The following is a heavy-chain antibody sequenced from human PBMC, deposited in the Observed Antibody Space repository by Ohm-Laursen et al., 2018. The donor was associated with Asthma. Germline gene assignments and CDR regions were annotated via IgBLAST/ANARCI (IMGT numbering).Heavy chain of an antibody. CDR2: ISAYNGNT. J-gene: IGHJ6*02. Sequence: SVKVSCKASGYTFTSYYMHWVRQAPGQGLEWMGWISAYNGNTNYAQKLQGRVTMTTDTSTSTAYMELSSLRSEDTAVYYCASKDSSGWYEGYYYYGMDVWGQGTTVTVSS. D-gene: IGHD6-19*01. CDR1: GYTFTSYY. V-gene: IGHV1-18*04. CDR3: ASKDSSGWYEGYYYYGMDV.